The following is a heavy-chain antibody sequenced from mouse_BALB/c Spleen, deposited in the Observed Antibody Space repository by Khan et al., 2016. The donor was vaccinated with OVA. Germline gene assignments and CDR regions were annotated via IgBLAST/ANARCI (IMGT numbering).Heavy chain of an antibody. CDR2: ISYSGST. Sequence: EVQLQESGPGLVKPSQSLSLTCTVTGYSITSGYGWNWIRQFPGNKLEWMGYISYSGSTNYNPSLKSRISNTRDTSTNQFFLQLNSVTTEDTATYYCAVTARIKYWGQGTTLTVSS. V-gene: IGHV3-2*02. CDR3: AVTARIKY. D-gene: IGHD1-2*01. CDR1: GYSITSGYG. J-gene: IGHJ2*01.